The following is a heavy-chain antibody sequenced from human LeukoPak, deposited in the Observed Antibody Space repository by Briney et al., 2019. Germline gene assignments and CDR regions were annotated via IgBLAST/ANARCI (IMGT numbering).Heavy chain of an antibody. D-gene: IGHD1-26*01. V-gene: IGHV4-59*08. J-gene: IGHJ4*02. CDR2: IYYSGST. Sequence: SETLSLTCTVSGGSISSNYWSWIRQPPGKGLEWIGHIYYSGSTNYNPSLKSRVTISVDTSKNQFSLKLSSVTAADTAVYYCARRRYRDYFDYWGQGTLVTVSS. CDR3: ARRRYRDYFDY. CDR1: GGSISSNY.